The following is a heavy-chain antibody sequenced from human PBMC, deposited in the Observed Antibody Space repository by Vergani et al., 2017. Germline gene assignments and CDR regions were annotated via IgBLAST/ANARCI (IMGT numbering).Heavy chain of an antibody. V-gene: IGHV4-39*01. D-gene: IGHD1-26*01. CDR2: IYHSGGA. J-gene: IGHJ4*02. CDR1: GGSITSSSYY. Sequence: QLHLQESGPGLVKPSETLSLTCTVSGGSITSSSYYWGWIRQPPGKGLEWIGNIYHSGGAYYNPSLKGRVTISVDTSKNQFSLEVTSVTAADTAVYYCGRLTVGATAASDYWGQGTLVTVSS. CDR3: GRLTVGATAASDY.